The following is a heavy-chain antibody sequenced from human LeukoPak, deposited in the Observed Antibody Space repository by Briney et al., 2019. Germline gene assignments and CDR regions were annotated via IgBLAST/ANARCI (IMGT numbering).Heavy chain of an antibody. CDR2: ISSSSSYI. CDR1: GFTFSSYS. CDR3: ARDRGYSGFMDV. J-gene: IGHJ6*02. D-gene: IGHD5-12*01. Sequence: NPWGSLRLSCAASGFTFSSYSMNWVRQAPGKGLEWVSSISSSSSYIYYADSVKGRFTISRDNAKNSLYLQMNSLRAEDTAVYYCARDRGYSGFMDVWGQGTTVTVSS. V-gene: IGHV3-21*01.